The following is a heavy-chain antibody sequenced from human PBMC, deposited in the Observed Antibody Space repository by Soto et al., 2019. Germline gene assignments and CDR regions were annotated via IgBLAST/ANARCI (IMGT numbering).Heavy chain of an antibody. J-gene: IGHJ4*02. Sequence: GESLKISFKGSGYSFAGYLIAWVRQKPGKGLEWMGRIDPSDSQTYYSPSFRGHVTISVTKSITTVFLQWSSLRASDTAMYYCARQIYDSDTGPNFKSYFDSWGQGTQVTVSS. D-gene: IGHD5-12*01. V-gene: IGHV5-10-1*01. CDR2: IDPSDSQT. CDR1: GYSFAGYL. CDR3: ARQIYDSDTGPNFKSYFDS.